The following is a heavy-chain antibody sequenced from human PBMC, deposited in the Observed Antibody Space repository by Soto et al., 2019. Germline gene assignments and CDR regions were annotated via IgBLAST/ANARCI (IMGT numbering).Heavy chain of an antibody. Sequence: ASVKVSCKASGYTFTSYDINWVRQATGQRLERMGWMNPNSGNTGYAQKFQGRVTMTRNTSISTAYMELSSLRSEDTAVYYCARNYDYIWGSYRYSGAFDIWGQGTMVTVSS. CDR1: GYTFTSYD. CDR3: ARNYDYIWGSYRYSGAFDI. D-gene: IGHD3-16*02. J-gene: IGHJ3*02. CDR2: MNPNSGNT. V-gene: IGHV1-8*01.